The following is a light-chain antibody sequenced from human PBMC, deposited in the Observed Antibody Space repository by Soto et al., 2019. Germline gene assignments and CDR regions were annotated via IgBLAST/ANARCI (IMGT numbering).Light chain of an antibody. V-gene: IGLV2-23*01. CDR3: CSYAGRSTYV. CDR1: SSGVGNYNL. Sequence: QSALTQPGSVYGSPGQSMTISCTGTSSGVGNYNLVSWFQQHPGKAPKLMIYEGTKRPSGVSNRFSGAKAGNTASLTISGLQAEDEADYYCCSYAGRSTYVFGTRTKVTV. CDR2: EGT. J-gene: IGLJ1*01.